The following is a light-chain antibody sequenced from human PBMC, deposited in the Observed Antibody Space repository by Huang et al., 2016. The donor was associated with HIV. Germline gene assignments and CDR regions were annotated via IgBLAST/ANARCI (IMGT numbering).Light chain of an antibody. CDR2: GAS. V-gene: IGKV3-15*01. Sequence: EIVMTQSPATLSVSPGERATLSCRASQSVSSNLAWYQQKPGQAPRLLLYGASTRATGIPARFSGSWSGTKFTLTISSLQSEDFAVYYCQQYNNWPPWTFGQGTKVEIK. CDR1: QSVSSN. J-gene: IGKJ1*01. CDR3: QQYNNWPPWT.